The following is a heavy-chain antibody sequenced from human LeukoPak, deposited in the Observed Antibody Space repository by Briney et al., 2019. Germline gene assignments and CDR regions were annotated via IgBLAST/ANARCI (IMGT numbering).Heavy chain of an antibody. V-gene: IGHV3-30-3*01. CDR2: ISYDGSNK. D-gene: IGHD2-15*01. CDR3: ARAHTGVVVAATVPFPPDY. J-gene: IGHJ4*02. CDR1: GFTFSSYA. Sequence: TGGSLRLSCAASGFTFSSYAMHWVRQAPGKGLEWVAVISYDGSNKYYADSVKGRFTISRDNSKNTLYLQMNSLRAEDTAVYYCARAHTGVVVAATVPFPPDYWGQGTLVTVSS.